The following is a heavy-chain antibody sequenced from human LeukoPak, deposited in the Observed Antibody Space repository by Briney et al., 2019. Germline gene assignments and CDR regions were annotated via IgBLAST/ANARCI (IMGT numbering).Heavy chain of an antibody. D-gene: IGHD3-3*01. CDR2: IKSKTDGGTT. CDR3: TTHYDVWSGRREYYFDY. J-gene: IGHJ4*02. V-gene: IGHV3-15*01. CDR1: GFTFSNAW. Sequence: GGSLRLSCAASGFTFSNAWMSWVRQAPGKGLEWVGRIKSKTDGGTTDYAAPVKGRFTISRDDSKNTLYLQMNSLKTEDTAVYYCTTHYDVWSGRREYYFDYWGQGTLVTVSS.